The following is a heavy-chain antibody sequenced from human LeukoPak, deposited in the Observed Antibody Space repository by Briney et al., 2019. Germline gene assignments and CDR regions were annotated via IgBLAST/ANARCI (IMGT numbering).Heavy chain of an antibody. Sequence: GASVKVSCKTSGYTFTTYTITWVRQAPGQGLEWMGWISANNGDTNYAQKLQGRVTMTTGTSTSTAYMELRSLRSDDTAVYYCARGEYQLPHWGQGTLVTVSS. CDR1: GYTFTTYT. D-gene: IGHD2-2*01. V-gene: IGHV1-18*01. J-gene: IGHJ4*02. CDR3: ARGEYQLPH. CDR2: ISANNGDT.